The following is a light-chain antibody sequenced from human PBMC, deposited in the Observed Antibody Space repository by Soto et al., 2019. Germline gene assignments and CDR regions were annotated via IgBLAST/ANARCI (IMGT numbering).Light chain of an antibody. CDR3: QQYNSYSPLT. V-gene: IGKV1-5*01. Sequence: DIQMTQSPSTLSASLGDRVTITCRASQSISSWLSWYQHKPGKAPKLLIYDASSLESGVPSRFSGSGSGTEFTLTISSLQPDDFATYYCQQYNSYSPLTFGGGTKVDIK. J-gene: IGKJ4*01. CDR2: DAS. CDR1: QSISSW.